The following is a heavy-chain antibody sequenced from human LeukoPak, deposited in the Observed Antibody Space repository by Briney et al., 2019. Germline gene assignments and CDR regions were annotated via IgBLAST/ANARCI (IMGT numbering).Heavy chain of an antibody. Sequence: GGSLRLSCAASGFTFSTYWMHWVRQAPGKGLEWVSRLDRDGTTTSYADSVYGRFTISRDNAKSTLYLQMRSLRAEDTAVYYCARDRIWGQGTLVTVSS. CDR2: LDRDGTTT. J-gene: IGHJ4*02. V-gene: IGHV3-74*01. CDR1: GFTFSTYW. CDR3: ARDRI.